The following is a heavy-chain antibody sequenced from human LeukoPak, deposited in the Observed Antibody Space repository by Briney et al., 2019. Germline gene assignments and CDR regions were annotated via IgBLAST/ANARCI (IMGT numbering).Heavy chain of an antibody. Sequence: GASVKVSCKTSGYSFSTYGISWVRQAPGQGLEWMGWISAYNGNTNYAQKLQGRVTMTTDTSTSTAYMELRSLRSDDTAVYYCARDSGLVPAAIGGIDYWGQGTLVTVSS. CDR2: ISAYNGNT. J-gene: IGHJ4*02. CDR3: ARDSGLVPAAIGGIDY. CDR1: GYSFSTYG. D-gene: IGHD2-2*01. V-gene: IGHV1-18*01.